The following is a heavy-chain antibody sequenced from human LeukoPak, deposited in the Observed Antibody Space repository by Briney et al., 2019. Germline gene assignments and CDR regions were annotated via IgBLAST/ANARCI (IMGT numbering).Heavy chain of an antibody. J-gene: IGHJ3*02. Sequence: PGGSLRLSCAASGFTFSSYGMHWVRQAPGKGLEWVAFIRYDGSNKYYADSVKGRFTISRDNSKNTLYLQMNSLRAEDTAVYYCAKDYYVLFYNWNYMGAFDIWGQGTMVTVSS. D-gene: IGHD1-7*01. CDR3: AKDYYVLFYNWNYMGAFDI. V-gene: IGHV3-30*02. CDR1: GFTFSSYG. CDR2: IRYDGSNK.